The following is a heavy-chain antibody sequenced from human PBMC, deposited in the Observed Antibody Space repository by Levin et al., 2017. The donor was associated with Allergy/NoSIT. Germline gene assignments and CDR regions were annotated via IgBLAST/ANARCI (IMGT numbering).Heavy chain of an antibody. CDR2: IIPIFGTA. J-gene: IGHJ6*02. CDR3: ARDHSPTVVTQGGMDV. D-gene: IGHD4-23*01. Sequence: SVKVSCKASGGTFSSYAISWVRQAPGQGLEWMGGIIPIFGTANYAQKFQGRVTITADKSTSTAYMELSSLRSEDTAVYYCARDHSPTVVTQGGMDVWGQGTTVTVSS. V-gene: IGHV1-69*06. CDR1: GGTFSSYA.